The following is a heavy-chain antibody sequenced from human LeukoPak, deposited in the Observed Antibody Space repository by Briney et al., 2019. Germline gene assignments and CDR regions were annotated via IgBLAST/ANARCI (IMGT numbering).Heavy chain of an antibody. D-gene: IGHD6-13*01. V-gene: IGHV3-21*04. CDR2: ISTSSSYI. CDR3: ARVGDYSSSWYDLLYFDS. Sequence: GGSLRLSCAASGFTFSRNSMNWVRQAPGKGLEWVSSISTSSSYIYYADSVKGRFTISRDNAKNSLYLQMNSLRAEDTAVYYCARVGDYSSSWYDLLYFDSWGPGTLVTVSS. CDR1: GFTFSRNS. J-gene: IGHJ4*02.